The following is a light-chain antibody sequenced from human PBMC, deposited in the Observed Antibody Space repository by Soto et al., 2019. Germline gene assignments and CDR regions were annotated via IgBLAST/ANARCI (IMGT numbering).Light chain of an antibody. V-gene: IGLV1-47*01. CDR1: SSNIGGNS. J-gene: IGLJ1*01. Sequence: QSVLPQPPSASGAPGQRVTISCSGSSSNIGGNSVSWYQQLPGTAPKLLIYRNDQRPSGVPDRFSGSKSGTSASLAISGLRSEDEADYYCAAWDDSLSGFYVFGTGTKVTVL. CDR3: AAWDDSLSGFYV. CDR2: RND.